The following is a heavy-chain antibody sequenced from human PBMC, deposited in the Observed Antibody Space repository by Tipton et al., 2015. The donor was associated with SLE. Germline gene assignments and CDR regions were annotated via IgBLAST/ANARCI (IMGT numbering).Heavy chain of an antibody. D-gene: IGHD6-19*01. V-gene: IGHV3-30*02. CDR2: IRYDGSNK. Sequence: SLRLSCAASGFTFSSYGMHWVRQAPGKGLEWVAFIRYDGSNKYYADSVKGRFTISRDNSKNTLYLQMNSLRAEDTAVYYCAKDVGGWVPSPGFGMDVWGQGTTVPVSS. J-gene: IGHJ6*02. CDR3: AKDVGGWVPSPGFGMDV. CDR1: GFTFSSYG.